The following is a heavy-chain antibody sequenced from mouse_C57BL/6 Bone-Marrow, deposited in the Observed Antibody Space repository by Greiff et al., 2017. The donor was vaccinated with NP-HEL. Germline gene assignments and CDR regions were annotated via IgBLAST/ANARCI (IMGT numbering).Heavy chain of an antibody. J-gene: IGHJ4*01. CDR1: GYTFTSYT. D-gene: IGHD1-1*01. V-gene: IGHV1-4*01. CDR3: ARPRTVSYAMDY. Sequence: VQLQQSGAELARPGASVKMSCKASGYTFTSYTMHWVKQRPGQGLEWIGYINPSSGYTKYNQKFKDKATLTADKSSSTAYMQLSSLTSEDSAVYYCARPRTVSYAMDYWGQGTSVTVSS. CDR2: INPSSGYT.